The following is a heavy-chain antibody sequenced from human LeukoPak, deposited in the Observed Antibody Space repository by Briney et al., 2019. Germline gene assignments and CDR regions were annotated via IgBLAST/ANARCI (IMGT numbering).Heavy chain of an antibody. Sequence: GGSLRLSCAVSGFTFDDYVKHWVRHAPARGLEWVSGISRDSANIGYADSVKGRFTISRDNAKNSLYLHMDSLTTEDTALYYCVRDFCTGCNYYFNGMDVWGRGTMVTVSS. D-gene: IGHD2-2*01. CDR3: VRDFCTGCNYYFNGMDV. CDR1: GFTFDDYV. J-gene: IGHJ6*02. CDR2: ISRDSANI. V-gene: IGHV3-9*01.